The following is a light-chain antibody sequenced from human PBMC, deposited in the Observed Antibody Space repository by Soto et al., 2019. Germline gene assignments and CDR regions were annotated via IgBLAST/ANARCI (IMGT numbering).Light chain of an antibody. V-gene: IGLV2-14*01. CDR1: SSDVGGYNY. CDR3: SSYTSSTSYV. J-gene: IGLJ1*01. CDR2: EVS. Sequence: QSVLTQPASVSGAPGQSITISCIGTSSDVGGYNYVSWYQQHPGKAPKLMIYEVSNRPSGVSNRFSGSKSGNTASLTIYGLQAEDEADYYCSSYTSSTSYVFGTGTKVTVL.